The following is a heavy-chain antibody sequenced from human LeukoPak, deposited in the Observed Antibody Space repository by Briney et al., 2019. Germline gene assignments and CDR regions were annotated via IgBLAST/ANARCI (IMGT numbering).Heavy chain of an antibody. Sequence: SETLSLTCTVSGGSISSYYWSWIRQPPGKGLEWIGYIYYSGSTNYNPSLKSRVTISVDTSKNQFSLKLSSVTAADTAVYYCARGPGFDYWGRGTLVTVSS. D-gene: IGHD3-10*01. J-gene: IGHJ4*02. V-gene: IGHV4-59*01. CDR3: ARGPGFDY. CDR2: IYYSGST. CDR1: GGSISSYY.